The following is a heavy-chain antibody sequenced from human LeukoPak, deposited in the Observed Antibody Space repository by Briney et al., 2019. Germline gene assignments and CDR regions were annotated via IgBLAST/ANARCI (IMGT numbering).Heavy chain of an antibody. D-gene: IGHD3-3*01. J-gene: IGHJ4*02. Sequence: GGSLRLSCAASGFTVSSNSMSWVRQAPGKGLEWVSVIYSGGSTYYADSVMCRFTISCNNSKQTPYLQMKSLRAEDTAVYYCAVLRFLQCTTIAENFDYWGQGTLVTVSS. CDR1: GFTVSSNS. CDR3: AVLRFLQCTTIAENFDY. V-gene: IGHV3-53*01. CDR2: IYSGGST.